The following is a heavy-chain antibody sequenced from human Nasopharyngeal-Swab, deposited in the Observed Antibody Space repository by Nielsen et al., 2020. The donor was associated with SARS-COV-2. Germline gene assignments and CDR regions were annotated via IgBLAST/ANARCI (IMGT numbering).Heavy chain of an antibody. CDR2: INGDGSST. J-gene: IGHJ4*02. V-gene: IGHV3-74*01. CDR3: TSDGGFREGDY. Sequence: GGSLRLSCAASGFTFSGHWMYWVRQAPGKGLVWVSRINGDGSSTDYAASVKGRFTVSRDNAKNTLYLQMNSLRADDTAVYYCTSDGGFREGDYWGQGTLVTVSS. D-gene: IGHD3-10*01. CDR1: GFTFSGHW.